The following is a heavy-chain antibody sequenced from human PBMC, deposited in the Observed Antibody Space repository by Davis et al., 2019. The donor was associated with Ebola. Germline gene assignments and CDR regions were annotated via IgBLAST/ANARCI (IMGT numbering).Heavy chain of an antibody. CDR2: IIPIFGTA. J-gene: IGHJ5*02. CDR3: ARDSIRVKLERRSGWFDP. CDR1: GGTFSSYA. Sequence: SVKVSCKASGGTFSSYAISWVRQAPGQGLEWMGGIIPIFGTANYAQKFQGRVTITADESTRTAYMELSSLRSEDTAVYYCARDSIRVKLERRSGWFDPWGQGTLVTVSS. V-gene: IGHV1-69*13. D-gene: IGHD1-1*01.